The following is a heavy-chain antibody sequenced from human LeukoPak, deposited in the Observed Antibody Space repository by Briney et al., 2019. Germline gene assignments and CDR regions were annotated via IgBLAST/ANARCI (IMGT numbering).Heavy chain of an antibody. D-gene: IGHD2-2*01. CDR2: ISNSGGST. J-gene: IGHJ4*02. V-gene: IGHV3-23*01. CDR1: GFTFNTYT. Sequence: PGGSLRLSCAASGFTFNTYTMYWVRQAPGKGLEWVSGISNSGGSTYYADSVKGRFTISRDNSNNTLYLQMNSLRAEDTAVYYCAHYSIVVVPATKDYYFDSWGQGTLVTVSS. CDR3: AHYSIVVVPATKDYYFDS.